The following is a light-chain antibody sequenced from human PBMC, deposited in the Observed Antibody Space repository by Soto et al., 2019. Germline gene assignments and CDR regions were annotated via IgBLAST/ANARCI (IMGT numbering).Light chain of an antibody. CDR2: DTS. CDR3: QHYNSYSEA. J-gene: IGKJ1*01. Sequence: EIVFTQSPGTLSLSPGGRATLACRASQSVRDRYLAWYQQKPGKAPSILIYDTSTRDTGVPDRFSGSGSGTDFALTISSLQPDDFETYYCQHYNSYSEAFGQGTKVDIK. V-gene: IGKV3-20*01. CDR1: QSVRDRY.